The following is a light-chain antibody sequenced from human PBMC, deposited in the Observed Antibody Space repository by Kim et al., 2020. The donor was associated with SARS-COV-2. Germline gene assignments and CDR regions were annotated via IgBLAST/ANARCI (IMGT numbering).Light chain of an antibody. Sequence: QSALTQPRSVSGSPGQSVTISCTGTSSDVGGSDSVSWYQHHPGKAPKLIIYDVTNRPSGVPDRFSGSKSGNTASLTISGLQAEDEADYYCCSYTVAWVFGGGTQLTVL. CDR2: DVT. CDR3: CSYTVAWV. J-gene: IGLJ3*02. CDR1: SSDVGGSDS. V-gene: IGLV2-11*01.